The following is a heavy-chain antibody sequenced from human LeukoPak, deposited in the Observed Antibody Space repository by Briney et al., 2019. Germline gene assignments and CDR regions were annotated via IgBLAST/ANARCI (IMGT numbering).Heavy chain of an antibody. J-gene: IGHJ4*02. CDR2: ISGSGGST. D-gene: IGHD3-10*01. CDR1: GFTFSIYG. Sequence: GGSLRLSCAASGFTFSIYGMHWVRQAPGKGLEWVSAISGSGGSTYYADSVKGRFTISRDNSKNTLYLQMNSLRAEDTAVYHCAKQPKDHRITFYYFDYWGQGTLVTVSS. CDR3: AKQPKDHRITFYYFDY. V-gene: IGHV3-23*01.